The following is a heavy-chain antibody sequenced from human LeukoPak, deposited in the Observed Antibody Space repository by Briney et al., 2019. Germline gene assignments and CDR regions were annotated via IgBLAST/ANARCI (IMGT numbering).Heavy chain of an antibody. CDR2: IYYSGST. CDR1: GGSISSSSYY. D-gene: IGHD3-10*01. V-gene: IGHV4-39*01. CDR3: ARPKYGSGSYFDY. Sequence: PSETLSLTCTVSGGSISSSSYYWGWIRQPPGKGLEWIGSIYYSGSTYYNPSLKSRVTISVDTSKNQFSLKLSSVTAADTAVYYCARPKYGSGSYFDYWGQGTLVTVSS. J-gene: IGHJ4*02.